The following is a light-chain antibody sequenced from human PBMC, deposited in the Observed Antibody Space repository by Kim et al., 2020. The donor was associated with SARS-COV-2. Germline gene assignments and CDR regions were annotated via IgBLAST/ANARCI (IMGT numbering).Light chain of an antibody. V-gene: IGKV1-5*01. CDR1: QSISSW. Sequence: SASVGDRVTSTCRTSQSISSWLAWYQQKPGKATKLLIYDASSVESGVPSRFSGSGSGTEFTRTISSLQPDDFATYYCQQYNSYWTFGQGTKVDIK. CDR2: DAS. CDR3: QQYNSYWT. J-gene: IGKJ1*01.